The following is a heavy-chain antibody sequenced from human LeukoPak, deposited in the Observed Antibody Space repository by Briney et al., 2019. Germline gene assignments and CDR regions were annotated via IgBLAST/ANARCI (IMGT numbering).Heavy chain of an antibody. V-gene: IGHV3-23*01. D-gene: IGHD6-19*01. CDR1: GFTFSSYA. J-gene: IGHJ4*02. CDR2: ICGTSNTT. CDR3: ARILDSAWGELGY. Sequence: PGGSLRLSCAASGFTFSSYAMSWVRQAPGKGLEWVSVICGTSNTTYYADSVKGRFTISRDNSKNTLYLQMNSLRAEDTAVYYCARILDSAWGELGYWGQGTLVTVSS.